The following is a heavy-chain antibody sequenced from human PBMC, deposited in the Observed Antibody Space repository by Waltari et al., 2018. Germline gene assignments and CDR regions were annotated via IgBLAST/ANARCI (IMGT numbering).Heavy chain of an antibody. CDR3: ASPYDSSGYAFDY. CDR1: GGTFSSYA. CDR2: IIPIFGTA. Sequence: QVQLVQSGAAVKKPGSSVQVACKASGGTFSSYASSWVRQAPGQGLEWMGGIIPIFGTANYAQKFQGRVTITADESTSTAYMELSSLRSEDTAVYYCASPYDSSGYAFDYWGQGTLVTVSS. J-gene: IGHJ4*02. D-gene: IGHD3-22*01. V-gene: IGHV1-69*13.